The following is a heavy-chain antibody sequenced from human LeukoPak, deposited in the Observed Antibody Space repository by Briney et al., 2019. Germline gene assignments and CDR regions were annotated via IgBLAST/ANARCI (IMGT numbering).Heavy chain of an antibody. J-gene: IGHJ4*02. D-gene: IGHD2/OR15-2a*01. Sequence: SETLSLTCTVSGGSISSSSYYWGWIRQPPGKGLEWVGSIYYSGSTYYNPSLKSRVTISVDTSKNQFSLKLSSVTAADTAVYYCARQGIVILDYWGQGTLVTVSS. V-gene: IGHV4-39*01. CDR3: ARQGIVILDY. CDR1: GGSISSSSYY. CDR2: IYYSGST.